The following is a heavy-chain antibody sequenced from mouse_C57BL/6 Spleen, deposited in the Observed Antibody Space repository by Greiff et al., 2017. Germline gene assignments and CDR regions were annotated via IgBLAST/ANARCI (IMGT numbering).Heavy chain of an antibody. D-gene: IGHD1-1*01. V-gene: IGHV1-82*01. CDR1: GYAFSSSW. CDR2: IYPGDGDT. CDR3: ATGGILRSKND. Sequence: QVQLQQSGPELVKPGASVKISCKASGYAFSSSWMNWVKQRPGKGLEWIGRIYPGDGDTNYNGKFKGKATLTADKSSSTAYMQLSSLTSEDSAVDFCATGGILRSKNDWGQGTTLTVSS. J-gene: IGHJ2*01.